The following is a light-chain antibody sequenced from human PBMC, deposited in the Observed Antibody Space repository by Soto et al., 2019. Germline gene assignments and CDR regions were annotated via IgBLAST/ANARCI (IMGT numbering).Light chain of an antibody. J-gene: IGLJ1*01. CDR3: ASFRSGTILV. Sequence: QSALTQPASVSGSPGQSVTISCTGPRSDIADSNFISWYQHSPGKAPRLLIYEVNNRPSGVSKRFSGSKAGNTASLTISGLLDDDEADYFCASFRSGTILVFASGTKVTVL. CDR2: EVN. V-gene: IGLV2-14*01. CDR1: RSDIADSNF.